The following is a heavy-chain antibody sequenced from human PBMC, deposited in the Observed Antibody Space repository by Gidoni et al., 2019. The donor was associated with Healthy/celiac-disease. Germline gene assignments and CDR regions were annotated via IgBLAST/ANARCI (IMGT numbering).Heavy chain of an antibody. CDR2: ISYSGST. CDR3: AIRAYYDSSGYYAYDAFDI. CDR1: GGPIRTRSYY. V-gene: IGHV4-39*01. Sequence: QLQLQESGPGLVKPSETLSLTCTVSGGPIRTRSYYWGWIRQPPGKGLEWIGSISYSGSTYYHPSLKSRVNISVDTSKNKFSLKLSAVTAADTAVYYCAIRAYYDSSGYYAYDAFDIWGQGTMVTVSS. J-gene: IGHJ3*02. D-gene: IGHD3-22*01.